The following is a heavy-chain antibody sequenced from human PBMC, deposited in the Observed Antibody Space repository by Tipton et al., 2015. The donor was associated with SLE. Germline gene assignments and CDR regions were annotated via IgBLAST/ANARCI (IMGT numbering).Heavy chain of an antibody. CDR3: ARVQEWSKYDFWSGNDAFDL. D-gene: IGHD3-3*01. J-gene: IGHJ3*01. V-gene: IGHV1-2*02. CDR2: INPDTGGT. Sequence: QVQLVQSGAEVKKPGASVKVSCKASGYTFTGYQIHWVRQAPGQGLEWMGWINPDTGGTDFAQKFQGRVTMTRDTSISTVYMELSRLRSDNTAVYYCARVQEWSKYDFWSGNDAFDLWGQGTMVTVSS. CDR1: GYTFTGYQ.